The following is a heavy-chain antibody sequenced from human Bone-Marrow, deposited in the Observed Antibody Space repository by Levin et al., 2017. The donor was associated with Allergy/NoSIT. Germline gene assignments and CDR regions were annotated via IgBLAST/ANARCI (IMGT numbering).Heavy chain of an antibody. CDR3: ARAQPYVDTIDY. D-gene: IGHD5-18*01. J-gene: IGHJ4*02. V-gene: IGHV4-34*01. Sequence: SETLSLTCAVYGGSFSGYYWSWIRQPPGKGLEWIGEINHSGSTNYNPSLKSRVTISVDTSKNQFSLKLSSVTAADTAVYYCARAQPYVDTIDYWGQGTLVTVSS. CDR2: INHSGST. CDR1: GGSFSGYY.